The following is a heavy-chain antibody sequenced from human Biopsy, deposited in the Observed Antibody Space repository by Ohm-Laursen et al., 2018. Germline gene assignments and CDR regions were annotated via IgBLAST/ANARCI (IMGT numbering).Heavy chain of an antibody. J-gene: IGHJ4*02. V-gene: IGHV3-9*01. Sequence: SLRLSCAASGFTFANYAMNWVRQPPGMGLEWVSGISWNSGSVVYADSVKGRFTISRDSAKNSLYLQMHSLRAEDTAFYYCAKASGYSSGWPIDYWGQGNLVTVSS. CDR1: GFTFANYA. D-gene: IGHD6-19*01. CDR3: AKASGYSSGWPIDY. CDR2: ISWNSGSV.